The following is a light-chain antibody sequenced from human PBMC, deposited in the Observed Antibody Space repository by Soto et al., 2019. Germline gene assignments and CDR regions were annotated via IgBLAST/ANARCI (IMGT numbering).Light chain of an antibody. CDR3: XXXXXTPLT. V-gene: IGKV1-39*01. CDR1: QSISSY. J-gene: IGKJ1*01. CDR2: AAS. Sequence: DIQMTQSPSSLSASVGDRVTITCRASQSISSYLNWYQQKPGKAPKLLIYAASSLQSGVPSRFSGSGSGTDFTLTISSLQPEXXXXXXXXXXXXTPLTFGQGTKVEIK.